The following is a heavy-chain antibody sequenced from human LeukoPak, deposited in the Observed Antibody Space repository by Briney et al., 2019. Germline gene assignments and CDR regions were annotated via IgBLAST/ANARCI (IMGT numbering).Heavy chain of an antibody. D-gene: IGHD3-9*01. V-gene: IGHV3-9*03. CDR2: ISWNSGSI. CDR1: GFTFDDYA. J-gene: IGHJ4*02. CDR3: AKASYYDILTGYYYFDY. Sequence: SRPLRLSCAASGFTFDDYAMHWVRQAPGKGLEWVSGISWNSGSIGYGDSVKGRFTISRDNAKNSLYLQMNSLRAEDMALYYCAKASYYDILTGYYYFDYWGQGTLVTVSS.